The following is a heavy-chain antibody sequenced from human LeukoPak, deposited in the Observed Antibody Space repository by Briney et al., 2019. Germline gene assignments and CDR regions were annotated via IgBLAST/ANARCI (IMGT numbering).Heavy chain of an antibody. Sequence: SETLFLTCALYGGSFTYYYWAWIRQTPGKGLEWIGEINHAGTADYNPSLKSRVTISVDTSKNQFSLRLNSVTPADTAVYYCARLNLEYLYSSGPNDYWGQGALVTVSS. D-gene: IGHD3-10*01. CDR1: GGSFTYYY. J-gene: IGHJ4*02. CDR2: INHAGTA. V-gene: IGHV4-34*01. CDR3: ARLNLEYLYSSGPNDY.